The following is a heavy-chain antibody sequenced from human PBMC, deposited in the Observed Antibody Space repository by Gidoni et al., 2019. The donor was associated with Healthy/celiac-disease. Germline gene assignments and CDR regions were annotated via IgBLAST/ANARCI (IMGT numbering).Heavy chain of an antibody. Sequence: QVQLVESGGGVVQPGRSRRLSCAASGVTFSSYGMRWVRQAPGKGLEWVAVISYDGSNKYYADSVKGRFTISRDNSKNTLYLQMNSLRAEDTAVYYCAKGLGWNYGTVNYWGQGTLVTVSS. V-gene: IGHV3-30*18. J-gene: IGHJ4*02. CDR1: GVTFSSYG. CDR2: ISYDGSNK. D-gene: IGHD1-7*01. CDR3: AKGLGWNYGTVNY.